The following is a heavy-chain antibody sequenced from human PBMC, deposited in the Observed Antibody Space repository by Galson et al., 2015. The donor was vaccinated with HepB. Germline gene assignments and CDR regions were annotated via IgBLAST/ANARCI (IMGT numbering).Heavy chain of an antibody. V-gene: IGHV1-58*01. CDR3: AAGLTRDASFQH. CDR2: IVVGSGNT. D-gene: IGHD3/OR15-3a*01. Sequence: SVKVSCKASGFTFIRSVVQWVRQARGQRLEWIGWIVVGSGNTNYAQKFQERVTITRDMSTNTAYMELSSLRSEDTAVYYCAAGLTRDASFQHWGQGTLVTVSS. J-gene: IGHJ1*01. CDR1: GFTFIRSV.